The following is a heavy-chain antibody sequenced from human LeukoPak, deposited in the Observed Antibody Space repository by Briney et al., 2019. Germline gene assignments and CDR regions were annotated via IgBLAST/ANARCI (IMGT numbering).Heavy chain of an antibody. CDR1: GGSVSSGSYY. D-gene: IGHD6-6*01. J-gene: IGHJ6*03. V-gene: IGHV4-39*07. CDR3: ARDWGVSARPGYMDV. Sequence: SETLSLTCTVSGGSVSSGSYYWGWIRQPPGKGLEWIGNIYYSGSTYYNPSLKSRVTISVETSKNQFSLKLSSVTAADTAVYYCARDWGVSARPGYMDVWGKGTTVTVSS. CDR2: IYYSGST.